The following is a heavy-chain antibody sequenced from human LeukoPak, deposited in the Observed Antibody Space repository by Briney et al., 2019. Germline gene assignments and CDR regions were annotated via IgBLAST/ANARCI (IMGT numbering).Heavy chain of an antibody. CDR2: IYYRSKWYN. CDR3: VRDRDDYGDYYFDY. V-gene: IGHV6-1*01. Sequence: SQTLSLTCAISGDSVSSKNGAWNWIRQSPSRGLEWLGRIYYRSKWYNDYAVSVKSRITITPDTSKNQFSLQLNSVTPEDTAVYYCVRDRDDYGDYYFDYWGQGTLVTVSS. J-gene: IGHJ4*02. CDR1: GDSVSSKNGA. D-gene: IGHD4-17*01.